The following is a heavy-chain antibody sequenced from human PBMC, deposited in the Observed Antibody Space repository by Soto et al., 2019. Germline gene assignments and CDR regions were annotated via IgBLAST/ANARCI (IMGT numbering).Heavy chain of an antibody. CDR1: GFTFRNYW. CDR3: VRDHWNSY. D-gene: IGHD1-7*01. J-gene: IGHJ4*02. CDR2: VTSDGSST. Sequence: EVQLVESGGGLVQPGGSLRLSCAASGFTFRNYWMNWVRQAPGKGLVWVSRVTSDGSSTNYADSVKGRFTISRDNAKNTLYLQMICLRAEDTAVYYCVRDHWNSYWGQGTLVTVSS. V-gene: IGHV3-74*01.